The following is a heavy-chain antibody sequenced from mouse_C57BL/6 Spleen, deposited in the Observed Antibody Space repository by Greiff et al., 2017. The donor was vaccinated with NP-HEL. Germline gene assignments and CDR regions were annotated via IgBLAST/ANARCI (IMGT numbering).Heavy chain of an antibody. J-gene: IGHJ1*03. D-gene: IGHD1-1*01. CDR3: ARWDYGSSYWYFDV. V-gene: IGHV5-4*01. CDR2: ISDGGSYT. Sequence: DVQLVESGGGLVKPGGSLKLSCAASGFTFSSYAMSWVRQTPEKRLEWVATISDGGSYTYYPDNVKGRFTISRDNAKNNLYLQMSHLKSEDTAMYYCARWDYGSSYWYFDVWGTGTTVTVSS. CDR1: GFTFSSYA.